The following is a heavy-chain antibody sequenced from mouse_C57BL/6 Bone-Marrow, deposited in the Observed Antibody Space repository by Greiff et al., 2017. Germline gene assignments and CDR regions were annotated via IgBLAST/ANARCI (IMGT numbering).Heavy chain of an antibody. V-gene: IGHV2-9-1*01. J-gene: IGHJ1*03. CDR2: IWTGGGT. CDR3: ARIYDYPCYWYFDV. CDR1: GFSLTSYA. D-gene: IGHD2-4*01. Sequence: QVQLKESGPGLVAPSQSLSITCTVSGFSLTSYAISWVRQPPGKGLEWLGVIWTGGGTNYNSALKSRLSISKDNSTSQVFLKMNRLQTDDTARYYCARIYDYPCYWYFDVWGTGTTVTVSS.